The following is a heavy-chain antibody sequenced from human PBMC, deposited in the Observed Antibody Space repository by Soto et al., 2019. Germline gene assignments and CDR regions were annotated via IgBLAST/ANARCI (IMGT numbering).Heavy chain of an antibody. CDR3: ARAVRIVGDAFDM. CDR1: GFTFDDYP. V-gene: IGHV3-49*03. Sequence: GGSLRLSWSTSGFTFDDYPMSWFRQAPGTGLEWVSYIRNKAYGETTEYAASVKGRFIISRDDSTSIVYLQMNSLKTDDTAVYYCARAVRIVGDAFDMWGQGTMVTVSS. J-gene: IGHJ3*02. CDR2: IRNKAYGETT. D-gene: IGHD1-1*01.